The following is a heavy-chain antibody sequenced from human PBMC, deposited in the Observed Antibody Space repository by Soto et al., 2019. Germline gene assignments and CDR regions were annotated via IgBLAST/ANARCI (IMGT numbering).Heavy chain of an antibody. CDR1: GFTFSSYG. J-gene: IGHJ3*02. CDR3: AKSYDSSGVDAFDI. V-gene: IGHV3-30*18. Sequence: QVQLVESGGGVVQPGRSLRLSCAASGFTFSSYGMHWVRQAPGKGLEWVAVISYDGSNKYYADSVKGRFIISRDNSKNTLYLQMNCLRAEDTAVYYCAKSYDSSGVDAFDIWGQGTMVTVSS. D-gene: IGHD3-22*01. CDR2: ISYDGSNK.